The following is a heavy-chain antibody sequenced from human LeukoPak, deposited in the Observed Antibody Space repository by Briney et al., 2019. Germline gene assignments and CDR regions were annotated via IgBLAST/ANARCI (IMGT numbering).Heavy chain of an antibody. V-gene: IGHV1-2*02. CDR3: AIIFENYYCYGMDV. Sequence: GASVKVSCKASGYTFTDYYMHWVRQAPGQGLEWMGWINPNSGGTNYAQKFQGRVTMTRDTSISTAYMELSRLRSDDTAVYYCAIIFENYYCYGMDVWGQGTTVTVSS. J-gene: IGHJ6*02. CDR1: GYTFTDYY. CDR2: INPNSGGT. D-gene: IGHD3-16*02.